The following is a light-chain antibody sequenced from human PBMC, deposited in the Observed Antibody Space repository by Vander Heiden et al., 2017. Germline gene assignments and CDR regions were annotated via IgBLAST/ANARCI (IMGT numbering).Light chain of an antibody. CDR2: LGS. CDR3: MQALQTPRT. CDR1: QSILHSNGYNY. J-gene: IGKJ4*01. Sequence: DTVMTPSPLSLPVTPGEPASISCRSSQSILHSNGYNYLDWYLQKPGQSPQLLIYLGSNRASGVPDRFSGSGSGTDFTLKISRVEAEDVGVYYCMQALQTPRTFGGGTKVEIK. V-gene: IGKV2-28*01.